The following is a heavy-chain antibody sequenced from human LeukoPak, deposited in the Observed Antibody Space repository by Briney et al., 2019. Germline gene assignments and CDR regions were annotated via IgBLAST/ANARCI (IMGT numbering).Heavy chain of an antibody. V-gene: IGHV3-64*01. CDR3: AKDGSGWTVYYYYGMDV. Sequence: GGSLRLSCAASGFTFSSYEMHWVRQAPGKGLEYVSAISSNGDSTYYANFVKGRFIISRDNSKNTLYLQMGSLRPEDMAVYYCAKDGSGWTVYYYYGMDVWGQGTTVTVSS. CDR2: ISSNGDST. CDR1: GFTFSSYE. D-gene: IGHD6-19*01. J-gene: IGHJ6*02.